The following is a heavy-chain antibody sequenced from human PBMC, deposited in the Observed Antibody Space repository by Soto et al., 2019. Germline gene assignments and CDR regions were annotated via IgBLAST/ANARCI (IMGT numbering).Heavy chain of an antibody. Sequence: QVQLVESGGGVVQPGRSLRLSCAASGFTFSSYAMHWVRQAPGKGLEWVAVISYDGSNKYYADSVKGRFTISRDNSKNTLYLQMYSLRAEDTAVYYCARDRGGRKWLAKFDYWGQGTLVTVSS. CDR1: GFTFSSYA. V-gene: IGHV3-30-3*01. J-gene: IGHJ4*02. CDR3: ARDRGGRKWLAKFDY. D-gene: IGHD6-19*01. CDR2: ISYDGSNK.